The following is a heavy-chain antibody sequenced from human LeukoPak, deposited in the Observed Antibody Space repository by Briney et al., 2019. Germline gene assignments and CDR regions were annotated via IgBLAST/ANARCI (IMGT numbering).Heavy chain of an antibody. CDR1: GGSVSTSDYY. CDR3: ARVFDS. V-gene: IGHV4-39*07. CDR2: VFYTGKT. Sequence: SETLSLTCTVSGGSVSTSDYYWGWIRQSPVKGLEWIGDVFYTGKTNYNPSLRGRATISKDTSKNQFSLKLTYVTAADSAVYYCARVFDSWGQGTLVTVSS. J-gene: IGHJ4*02.